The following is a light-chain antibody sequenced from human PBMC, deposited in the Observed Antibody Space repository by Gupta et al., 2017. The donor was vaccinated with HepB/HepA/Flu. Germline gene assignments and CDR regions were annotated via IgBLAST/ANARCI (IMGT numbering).Light chain of an antibody. Sequence: DIQMTQSPSSLSASVGDRVTITCRASQGISNYLAWYQQKPGKVPKLLIYAASTLQSGVPSRFSGSGSGTDFTLTISSLHPEDVATYYCQKYNRAPPLTFGGGTKVEIK. CDR3: QKYNRAPPLT. J-gene: IGKJ4*01. CDR2: AAS. CDR1: QGISNY. V-gene: IGKV1-27*01.